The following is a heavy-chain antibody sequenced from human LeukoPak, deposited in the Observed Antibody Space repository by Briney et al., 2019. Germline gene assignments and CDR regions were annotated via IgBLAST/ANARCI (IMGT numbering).Heavy chain of an antibody. CDR1: GFTFSGFA. J-gene: IGHJ4*02. CDR2: IGSDYKT. CDR3: VKAGIAAVTGRYYIDY. D-gene: IGHD6-13*01. Sequence: GGSLRLSCAASGFTFSGFAMTWVRQAPGKGLEWVSSIGSDYKTHYSESVKGRFAISRDNSKSTLFLQMNSLRAEDTAVYYCVKAGIAAVTGRYYIDYWGLGALVTVSS. V-gene: IGHV3-23*01.